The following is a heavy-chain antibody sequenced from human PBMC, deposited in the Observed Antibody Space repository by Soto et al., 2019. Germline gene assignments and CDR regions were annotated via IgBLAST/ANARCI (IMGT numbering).Heavy chain of an antibody. CDR2: ISGSGGST. D-gene: IGHD1-26*01. V-gene: IGHV3-23*01. CDR1: GFTFSSYA. J-gene: IGHJ4*02. Sequence: EVQLLESGGGLVQPGGSLRLSCAASGFTFSSYAMSWVRQAPGKGLEWVSAISGSGGSTYYADSVKGRFTISRDNSKNTLYLHMNSLRAEDTAVYYCAKLHTGAKVFDYWGQGTLVTVSS. CDR3: AKLHTGAKVFDY.